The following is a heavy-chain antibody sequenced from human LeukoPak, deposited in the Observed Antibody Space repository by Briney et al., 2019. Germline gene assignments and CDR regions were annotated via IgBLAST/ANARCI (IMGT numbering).Heavy chain of an antibody. D-gene: IGHD3-10*01. CDR3: ARSAERVWRTGRYFDY. J-gene: IGHJ4*02. CDR1: GGSISSGGYY. Sequence: PSQTLSLTCTVSGGSISSGGYYWSWIRQHPGKGLKWIGYIYYSGSTFHTSSLKSRITISVDTSKNQFSLRLSSVTAADTAVYYCARSAERVWRTGRYFDYWGQGTLVTVSS. CDR2: IYYSGST. V-gene: IGHV4-31*03.